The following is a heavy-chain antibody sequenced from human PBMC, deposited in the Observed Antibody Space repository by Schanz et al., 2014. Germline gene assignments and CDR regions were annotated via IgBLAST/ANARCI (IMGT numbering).Heavy chain of an antibody. D-gene: IGHD3-9*01. V-gene: IGHV4-59*01. CDR3: ARARFTGYYMDV. CDR2: IYYSGST. CDR1: GDSISGSY. J-gene: IGHJ6*02. Sequence: QVQLQESGPGLVKPSETLSLTCTVSGDSISGSYWSWIRQPPGKGLEWIGYIYYSGSTDYNPSLKSRVPMSVDTSKNQFSLKLSSVTAADTAVYYCARARFTGYYMDVWGQGTAVTVSS.